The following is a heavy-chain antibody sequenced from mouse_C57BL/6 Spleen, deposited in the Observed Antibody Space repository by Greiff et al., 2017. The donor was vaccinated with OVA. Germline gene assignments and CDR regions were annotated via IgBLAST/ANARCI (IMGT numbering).Heavy chain of an antibody. Sequence: QVQLQQPGAELVMPGASVKLSCKASGYTFTSYWMHWVKQRPGQGLEWIGEIDPSDSYTNYNQKFKGKSTLTVDKSSSTAYMQLSSLTSEDSAVYYCARRGIYYGNYDYAMDYWGQGTSVTVSS. V-gene: IGHV1-69*01. CDR2: IDPSDSYT. D-gene: IGHD2-1*01. CDR3: ARRGIYYGNYDYAMDY. J-gene: IGHJ4*01. CDR1: GYTFTSYW.